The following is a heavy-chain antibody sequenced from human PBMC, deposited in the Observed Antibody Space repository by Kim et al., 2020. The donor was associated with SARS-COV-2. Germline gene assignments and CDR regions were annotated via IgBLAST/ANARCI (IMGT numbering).Heavy chain of an antibody. CDR1: GFTFSSYA. Sequence: WGSLRLSCAASGFTFSSYAMHWVRQAPGKGLEWVAVISYDGSNKYYADSVKGRFTISRDNSKNTLYLQMNSLRAEDTAVYYCARERGGLGEYLDYWGQGTLVTVSS. V-gene: IGHV3-30*04. CDR3: ARERGGLGEYLDY. J-gene: IGHJ4*02. CDR2: ISYDGSNK. D-gene: IGHD3-10*01.